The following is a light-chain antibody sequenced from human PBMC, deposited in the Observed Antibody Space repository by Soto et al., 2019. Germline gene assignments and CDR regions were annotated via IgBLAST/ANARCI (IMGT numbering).Light chain of an antibody. Sequence: EIVMTQYPATLSVSPGERAALSCRASQSVSNNYLAWYQQKPGQATRLLIYDASNRATGVPARFSGSGSGTDFTLTISSLEPEDFAVYYCQQRSNWLTFGGGTKVDIK. J-gene: IGKJ4*01. V-gene: IGKV3-11*01. CDR1: QSVSNNY. CDR2: DAS. CDR3: QQRSNWLT.